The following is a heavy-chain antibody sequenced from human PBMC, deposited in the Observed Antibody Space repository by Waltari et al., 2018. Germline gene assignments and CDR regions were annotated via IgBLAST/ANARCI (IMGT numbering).Heavy chain of an antibody. V-gene: IGHV3-30*18. CDR2: ISYDGSNK. J-gene: IGHJ6*03. CDR3: AKDGRGDYIWGSYRYWGYYMDV. D-gene: IGHD3-16*02. CDR1: GFTFSSYG. Sequence: QVQLVESGGGVVQPGRSLRLSCAASGFTFSSYGMHWVRQAPGKGLEWVAVISYDGSNKYYADSVKGRFTSSRDNSKNTLYLQMNSLRAEDTAVYYCAKDGRGDYIWGSYRYWGYYMDVWGKGTTVTVSS.